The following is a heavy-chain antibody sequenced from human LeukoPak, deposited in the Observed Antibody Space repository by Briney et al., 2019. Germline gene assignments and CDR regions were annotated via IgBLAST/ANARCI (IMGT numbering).Heavy chain of an antibody. V-gene: IGHV1-46*01. CDR1: GFTFTNYF. CDR2: INPSGGST. Sequence: ASVKVSCQASGFTFTNYFMHWVRQAPGQGLEWMGIINPSGGSTTYAQKFQGRVTMTTDTSTSTVYMDLSSLRSEDTAVYYCARGLEWLDYWGQGTLVTVSS. D-gene: IGHD3-3*01. J-gene: IGHJ4*02. CDR3: ARGLEWLDY.